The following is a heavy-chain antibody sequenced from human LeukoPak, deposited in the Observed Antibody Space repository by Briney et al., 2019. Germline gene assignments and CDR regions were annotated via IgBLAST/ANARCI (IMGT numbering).Heavy chain of an antibody. J-gene: IGHJ4*02. V-gene: IGHV1-8*03. D-gene: IGHD6-13*01. CDR3: ARGLSIAAAGNYFDY. Sequence: ASVKVSCKASGYTFTSYDINWVRQATGQGLEWMGWMNPNSGNTGYAQKFQGRVTITRNTSISTAYMELSSLRSEDAAVYYCARGLSIAAAGNYFDYWGQGTLVTVSS. CDR2: MNPNSGNT. CDR1: GYTFTSYD.